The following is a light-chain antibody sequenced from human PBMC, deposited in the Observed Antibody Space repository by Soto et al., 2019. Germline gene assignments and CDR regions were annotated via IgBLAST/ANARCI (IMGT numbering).Light chain of an antibody. J-gene: IGKJ1*01. V-gene: IGKV3-20*01. Sequence: IALTQSPATLSVSPGERATLSCRASQGFXSNLACDQQKPGQAPRLLXDGASSRATGGADRLSGRGSAAEFTLTTSRLEPGDGAVYYCQQYGSATGTFGQGTKVDI. CDR2: GAS. CDR3: QQYGSATGT. CDR1: QGFXSN.